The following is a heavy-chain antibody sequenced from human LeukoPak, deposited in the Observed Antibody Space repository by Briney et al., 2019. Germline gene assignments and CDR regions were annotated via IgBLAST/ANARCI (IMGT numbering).Heavy chain of an antibody. J-gene: IGHJ6*03. Sequence: GASVKVSCKVSGDTLTELSMHWVRQAPGKGLEWMGGFDPKEGGRVYAQNFQGRFTMTEDTSSGTAYMELNSLRSEDTAVYYCARELSERSFYSNYYMDVWGKGTTVTVSS. D-gene: IGHD4-11*01. V-gene: IGHV1-24*01. CDR3: ARELSERSFYSNYYMDV. CDR1: GDTLTELS. CDR2: FDPKEGGR.